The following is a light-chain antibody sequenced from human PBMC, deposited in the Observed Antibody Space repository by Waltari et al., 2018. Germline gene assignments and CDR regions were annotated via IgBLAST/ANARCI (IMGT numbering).Light chain of an antibody. CDR1: AFPKQY. CDR2: KDR. CDR3: QSADSSGTPWV. J-gene: IGLJ2*01. Sequence: SYELTQPPSVSVSPGQTARITCSGDAFPKQYANWYQQKPGQAPVLVIYKDRERPSGIPERFSGSSSGTTVTLTISGVQAEDEADYYCQSADSSGTPWVFGGGTKLTVL. V-gene: IGLV3-25*03.